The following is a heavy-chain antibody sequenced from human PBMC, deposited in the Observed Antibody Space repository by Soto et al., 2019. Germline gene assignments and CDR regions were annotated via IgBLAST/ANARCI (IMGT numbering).Heavy chain of an antibody. V-gene: IGHV4-30-4*01. CDR2: IYHSGST. J-gene: IGHJ5*02. CDR1: GGAISSGDYY. Sequence: QVQLQESGPGLVKPSQTLSLTCTVSGGAISSGDYYWSWISHPPGQGLEWIGYIYHSGSTYYNPPLKRRVTTSVNTSRHHFSLKLSSVTAAATAVYYCARERPAGARLEPWCQGTLVTGSS. D-gene: IGHD6-13*01. CDR3: ARERPAGARLEP.